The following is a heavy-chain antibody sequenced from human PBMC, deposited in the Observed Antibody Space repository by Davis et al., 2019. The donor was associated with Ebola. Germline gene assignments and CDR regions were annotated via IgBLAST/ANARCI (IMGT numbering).Heavy chain of an antibody. D-gene: IGHD6-19*01. CDR2: IYPGDSDT. J-gene: IGHJ4*02. V-gene: IGHV5-51*01. CDR1: GYSFTSYW. Sequence: GGSLRLSCKGSGYSFTSYWIGWVRQMPGKGLEWMGIIYPGDSDTTYSPSFQGQVTISADKSISTAYLQWSSLKASDTTIYYCARATAVGGKYFFDYWGQGTLVTVSS. CDR3: ARATAVGGKYFFDY.